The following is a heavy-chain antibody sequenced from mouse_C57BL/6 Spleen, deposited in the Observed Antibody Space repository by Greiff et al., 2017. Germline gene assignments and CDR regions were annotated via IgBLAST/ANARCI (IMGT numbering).Heavy chain of an antibody. D-gene: IGHD1-1*01. CDR2: IYPRSGNT. CDR3: ARGATVVATKAMDY. Sequence: QVQLQQSGAELARPGASVKLSCKASGYTFTSYGISWVKQRTGQGLEWIGEIYPRSGNTYYNEKFKGKATLTADKSSSTAYMELRSLTSEDSAVYFWARGATVVATKAMDYWGQGTSVTVSS. V-gene: IGHV1-81*01. CDR1: GYTFTSYG. J-gene: IGHJ4*01.